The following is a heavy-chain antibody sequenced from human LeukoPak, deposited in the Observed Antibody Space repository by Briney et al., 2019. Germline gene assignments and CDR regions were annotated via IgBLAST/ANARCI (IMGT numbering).Heavy chain of an antibody. CDR2: IYTSGST. D-gene: IGHD1-26*01. V-gene: IGHV4-4*09. CDR1: GGSISSYY. CDR3: ARLVPATIFWFDP. J-gene: IGHJ5*02. Sequence: SETLSLTCTVSGGSISSYYWSWIRQPPGKGLEWIGYIYTSGSTNYNPSLKSRVTISVDTSKNQFSLKLSSVTAADTAVYYCARLVPATIFWFDPWGQGTLVTVSS.